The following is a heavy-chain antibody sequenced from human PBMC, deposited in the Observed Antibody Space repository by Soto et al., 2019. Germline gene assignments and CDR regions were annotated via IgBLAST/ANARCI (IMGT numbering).Heavy chain of an antibody. CDR3: ARHGQWLPRDGLRSSYYFDY. CDR2: IWYDGGNK. D-gene: IGHD6-19*01. Sequence: QVQLVESGGGVVQPGRSLRLSCAASGFNFSSYVMHWVRQAPGKGLEWVAVIWYDGGNKYYADSVKGRFTISRDNSKNTLYLQMNCLRAEDTAVYYCARHGQWLPRDGLRSSYYFDYWGQGTLVTVSS. CDR1: GFNFSSYV. V-gene: IGHV3-33*01. J-gene: IGHJ4*02.